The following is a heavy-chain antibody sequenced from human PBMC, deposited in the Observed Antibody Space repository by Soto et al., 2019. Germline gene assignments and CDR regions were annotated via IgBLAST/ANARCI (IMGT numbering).Heavy chain of an antibody. CDR1: GFPFSTSA. CDR3: GKYSGSYPVYNGMNV. J-gene: IGHJ6*02. V-gene: IGHV3-23*01. CDR2: ISATSDAA. Sequence: EVQLLESGGGLVQPGGSLRLSCAASGFPFSTSAMNWVRQAPGKGLLWVSIISATSDAAYYAESVKGRFTSSRDNSKNTIYLQMNSLRPEATAVYYCGKYSGSYPVYNGMNVWGQGTTVTVSS. D-gene: IGHD1-26*01.